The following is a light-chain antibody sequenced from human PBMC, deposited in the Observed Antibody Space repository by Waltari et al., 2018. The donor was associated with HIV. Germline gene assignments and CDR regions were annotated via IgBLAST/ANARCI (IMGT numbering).Light chain of an antibody. Sequence: ALTPPASVSGSPRQSTTISCTGTGSVSGNLNLVSWYQQHPGKAPKLMIYGVTKRPSGVSDRFSGSKSYNSASLTISGLQAEDEGDYYCCAYGGSGSPGVFGGGTKLTVL. V-gene: IGLV2-23*02. J-gene: IGLJ3*02. CDR3: CAYGGSGSPGV. CDR2: GVT. CDR1: GSVSGNLNL.